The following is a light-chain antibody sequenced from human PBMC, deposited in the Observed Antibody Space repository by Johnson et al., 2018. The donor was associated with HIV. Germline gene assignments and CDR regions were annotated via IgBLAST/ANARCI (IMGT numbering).Light chain of an antibody. V-gene: IGLV1-51*01. CDR2: DNN. CDR3: GTWDSSLSAYV. Sequence: QSVLTQHPSVSAAPGQKVTISCSGSSSNIGNNYVSWYQQLPGTAPKLLIYDNNKRPSGIPDRFSGSKSGTSATLGITGLQTGAEADYYCGTWDSSLSAYVFGTGTKVTVL. J-gene: IGLJ1*01. CDR1: SSNIGNNY.